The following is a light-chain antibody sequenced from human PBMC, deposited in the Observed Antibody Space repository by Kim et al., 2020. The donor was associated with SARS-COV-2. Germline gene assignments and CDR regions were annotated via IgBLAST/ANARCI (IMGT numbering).Light chain of an antibody. CDR2: EDN. V-gene: IGLV6-57*03. CDR3: QSYDSSNPWV. Sequence: TVTNSCTRSSGSIASNYVQWYQQRPGSAPTTVIYEDNQRPSGVPDRFSGSIDSSSNSASLTISGLKTEDEADYYCQSYDSSNPWVFGGGTQLTVL. CDR1: SGSIASNY. J-gene: IGLJ3*02.